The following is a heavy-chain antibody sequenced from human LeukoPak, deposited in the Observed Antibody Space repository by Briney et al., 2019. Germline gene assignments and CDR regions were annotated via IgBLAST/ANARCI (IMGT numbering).Heavy chain of an antibody. D-gene: IGHD4-11*01. CDR1: GGSISSGGYS. CDR3: ARAGLPPGKEFDP. V-gene: IGHV4-30-2*01. J-gene: IGHJ5*02. CDR2: IYHSGST. Sequence: PSETLSLTCAVSGGSISSGGYSWSWIRQPPGTGLEWIGYIYHSGSTYYNPSLKSRVTISVDRSKNQFSLKLSSVTAADTAVYYCARAGLPPGKEFDPWGQGTLVTVSS.